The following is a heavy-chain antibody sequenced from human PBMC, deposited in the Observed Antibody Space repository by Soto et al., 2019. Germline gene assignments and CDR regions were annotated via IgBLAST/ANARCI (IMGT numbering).Heavy chain of an antibody. CDR3: AISQDRGGRTTFIY. J-gene: IGHJ4*02. D-gene: IGHD3-16*01. V-gene: IGHV3-9*01. CDR2: INWKSDI. CDR1: GVTFDDNA. Sequence: GGSLRLSCAVSGVTFDDNAMHWGRQAPEKGLELASGINWKSDIGYADSVKGRFTISRDNPENSPYLQMNSLRAEDTALYYCAISQDRGGRTTFIYWGQGTQVTVSS.